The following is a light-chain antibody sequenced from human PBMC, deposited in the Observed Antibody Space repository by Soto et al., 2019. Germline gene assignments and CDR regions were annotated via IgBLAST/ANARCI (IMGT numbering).Light chain of an antibody. CDR3: QQYNGYFRT. Sequence: DIQLTQSPSTLSASVGDRVTITCRASQSVGSWLAWFQQKPGKAPNLLIYKASSLESGVPSRFSGSGSGTEFTLPISSLQPDDFATYYCQQYNGYFRTFGQGTKVE. CDR1: QSVGSW. J-gene: IGKJ1*01. V-gene: IGKV1-5*03. CDR2: KAS.